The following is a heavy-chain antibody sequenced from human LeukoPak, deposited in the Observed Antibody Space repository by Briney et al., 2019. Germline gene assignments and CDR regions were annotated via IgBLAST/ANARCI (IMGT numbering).Heavy chain of an antibody. CDR1: GYTFTSYG. CDR3: ARDGWNYGLDYYHYMDV. D-gene: IGHD1-7*01. CDR2: ISAYNGNT. Sequence: ASVKVSCKASGYTFTSYGISWVRQAPGQGLEWMGWISAYNGNTNYAQKLQGRVTMTTDTSTSTAYMELRSLRSDDTAVYYCARDGWNYGLDYYHYMDVWGKGTTVTVSS. J-gene: IGHJ6*03. V-gene: IGHV1-18*01.